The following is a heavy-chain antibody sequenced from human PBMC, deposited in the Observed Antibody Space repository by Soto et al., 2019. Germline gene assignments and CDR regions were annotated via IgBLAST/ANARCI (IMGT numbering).Heavy chain of an antibody. CDR1: GGSISSGGYY. CDR2: IYYSGST. D-gene: IGHD3-9*01. J-gene: IGHJ3*02. Sequence: SETLSLTCTVSGGSISSGGYYWSWIRQHPGKGLEWIGYIYYSGSTYYNPSLKSRVTISVDTSKNQFSLKLSSVTAADTAVYYCAVTPPGRYFDWLLFPYAFDIWGQGTMVTVSS. CDR3: AVTPPGRYFDWLLFPYAFDI. V-gene: IGHV4-31*03.